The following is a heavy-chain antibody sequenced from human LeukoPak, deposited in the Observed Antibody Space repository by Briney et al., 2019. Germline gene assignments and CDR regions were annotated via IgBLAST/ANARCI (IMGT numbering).Heavy chain of an antibody. J-gene: IGHJ4*02. Sequence: GRSLRLSCAGSGFTFGDSAMHWVRQAPGKGLEWVSSLSWNSVNIGYADSVKGRFTSSRDNAKNSLYLQMNSLRAEDTALYYCAKGSSWYYFDYWGQGTLVTVSS. D-gene: IGHD6-13*01. CDR2: LSWNSVNI. CDR1: GFTFGDSA. V-gene: IGHV3-9*01. CDR3: AKGSSWYYFDY.